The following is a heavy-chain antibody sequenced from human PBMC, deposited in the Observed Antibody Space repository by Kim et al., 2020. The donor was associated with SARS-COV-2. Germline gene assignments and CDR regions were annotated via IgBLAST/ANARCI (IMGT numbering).Heavy chain of an antibody. CDR3: AKSVRRQLVHTNFDY. Sequence: GGSLRLSCAASGFTFSSYAMSWVRQAPGKGLEWVSAISGSGGSTYYADSVKGRFTISRDNSKNTLYLQMNSLRAEDTAVYYCAKSVRRQLVHTNFDYWGQGTLVTVSS. D-gene: IGHD6-13*01. CDR2: ISGSGGST. V-gene: IGHV3-23*01. J-gene: IGHJ4*02. CDR1: GFTFSSYA.